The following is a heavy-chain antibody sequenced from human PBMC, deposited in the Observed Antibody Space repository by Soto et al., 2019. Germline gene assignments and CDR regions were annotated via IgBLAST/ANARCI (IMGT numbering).Heavy chain of an antibody. CDR1: GGTFSSSG. J-gene: IGHJ6*02. D-gene: IGHD3-16*02. CDR3: ARWPQPRYTADPYAVDV. Sequence: QVHLVQSGTEVKKPGSSVKVSCKASGGTFSSSGFSWVRQAPGQGLEWMGMIVPSLDTTNYAQKVQARVTITADEVTSTAYMEWRSLRSEDTAVYYCARWPQPRYTADPYAVDVWGQGTRVIVSS. V-gene: IGHV1-69*11. CDR2: IVPSLDTT.